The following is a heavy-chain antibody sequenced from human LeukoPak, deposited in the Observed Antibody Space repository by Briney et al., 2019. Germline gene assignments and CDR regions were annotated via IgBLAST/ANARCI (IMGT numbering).Heavy chain of an antibody. D-gene: IGHD3-9*01. Sequence: SETLSLTCAVYGGSFSGYYWSWIRQPPGKGLEWIGEINHCGSTNYNPSLKSLVTISVDTSKNQFSLKLSSVPAADTAVYYCARTFTRLRYFASWYFDYWGQGTLVTVSS. CDR3: ARTFTRLRYFASWYFDY. CDR1: GGSFSGYY. CDR2: INHCGST. J-gene: IGHJ4*02. V-gene: IGHV4-34*01.